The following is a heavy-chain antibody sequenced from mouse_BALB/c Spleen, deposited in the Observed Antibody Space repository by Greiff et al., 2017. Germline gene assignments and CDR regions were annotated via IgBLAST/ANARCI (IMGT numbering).Heavy chain of an antibody. CDR3: ARDHGNSLFAY. Sequence: EVQLVESGGGLVKPGGSLKLSCAASGFTFSSYAMSWVRQTPEKRLEWVASISSGGSTYYPDSVKGRFTISRDNARNILYLQMSSLKSEDTAMYYCARDHGNSLFAYWGQGTLVTVSA. CDR1: GFTFSSYA. V-gene: IGHV5-6-5*01. J-gene: IGHJ3*01. D-gene: IGHD2-1*01. CDR2: ISSGGST.